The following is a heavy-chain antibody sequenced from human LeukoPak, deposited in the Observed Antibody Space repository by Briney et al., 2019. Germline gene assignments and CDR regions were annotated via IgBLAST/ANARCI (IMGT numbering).Heavy chain of an antibody. CDR1: RFSLSSYG. Sequence: PGGSLRLSCAASRFSLSSYGMHWVLQAPGKGLEWVAFIRYDGSNKYYAASVKCRFTISTDNSKNTLYLHVNSLRPEDTAVYYCARPHYYEGGSAFDTWGQGTMVTVSS. CDR2: IRYDGSNK. CDR3: ARPHYYEGGSAFDT. J-gene: IGHJ3*02. V-gene: IGHV3-30*02. D-gene: IGHD3-22*01.